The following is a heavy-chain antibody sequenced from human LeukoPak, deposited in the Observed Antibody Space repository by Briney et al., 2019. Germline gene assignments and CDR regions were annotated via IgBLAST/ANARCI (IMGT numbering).Heavy chain of an antibody. V-gene: IGHV4-34*01. D-gene: IGHD3-22*01. Sequence: PSETLSLTCAVYGGSFSGYYWSRIRQPPGKGLEWIGEINHSGSTNYNPSLKSRVTISVDTSKNQFSLKLSSVTAADTAVYYCARAYDSSGYETYYFDYWGQGTLVTVSS. J-gene: IGHJ4*02. CDR3: ARAYDSSGYETYYFDY. CDR1: GGSFSGYY. CDR2: INHSGST.